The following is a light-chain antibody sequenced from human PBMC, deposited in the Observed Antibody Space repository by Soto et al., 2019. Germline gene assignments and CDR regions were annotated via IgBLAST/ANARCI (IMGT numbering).Light chain of an antibody. Sequence: DIQMTQSPSSLSASVGDRVTITCRASQSIRDHLGWYQQKPGKAPKSLIYVASRLQSGVPSRFSGSGSGTEFTLTISSLQTEDFATYYCVKHNSDPWTFGQGTKVEI. V-gene: IGKV1-17*01. CDR3: VKHNSDPWT. J-gene: IGKJ1*01. CDR1: QSIRDH. CDR2: VAS.